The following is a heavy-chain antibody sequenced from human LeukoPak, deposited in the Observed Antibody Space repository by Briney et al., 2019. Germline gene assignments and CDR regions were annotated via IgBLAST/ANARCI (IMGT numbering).Heavy chain of an antibody. CDR2: MWFDSSHK. CDR3: GRDLLKVPPITKIVVAAYGLDV. D-gene: IGHD3-22*01. V-gene: IGHV3-33*01. Sequence: PGGSLRLSCAASGFTFSRHGMHWVRQAPGKGREGVAVMWFDSSHKNYADSVRGRFTISRDNSKNTVYLQMDSLSAEDTAVYFCGRDLLKVPPITKIVVAAYGLDVWGEGTTVTVS. CDR1: GFTFSRHG. J-gene: IGHJ6*02.